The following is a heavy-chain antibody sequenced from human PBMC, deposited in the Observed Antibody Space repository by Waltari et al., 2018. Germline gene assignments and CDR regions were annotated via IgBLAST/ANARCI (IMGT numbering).Heavy chain of an antibody. Sequence: QVQLVQSGAEVKEPGASVKVSCKASGYTFTDYYMHWVRPAPGQGLEWMGWINPNRGGTNDTQKLQGRVTMTRDTSINTAYMELSRLTSDDTAVYYCARGGYYDTSAYSAYWGQGTLVTVSS. CDR3: ARGGYYDTSAYSAY. V-gene: IGHV1-2*02. D-gene: IGHD3-22*01. CDR2: INPNRGGT. CDR1: GYTFTDYY. J-gene: IGHJ4*02.